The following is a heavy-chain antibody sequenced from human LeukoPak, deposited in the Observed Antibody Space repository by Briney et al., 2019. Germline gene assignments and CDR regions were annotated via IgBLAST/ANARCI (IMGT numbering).Heavy chain of an antibody. Sequence: GGSLRLSCAASGFTFSSYAMSWVRQAPGKGLEWVSAISGSGGSTYYADSVKGRFTISRDNSKNTLYLQMNSLRSEDTAVYYCARVKGGIATAGNYFDYWGQGTLVTVPS. J-gene: IGHJ4*02. CDR1: GFTFSSYA. D-gene: IGHD6-13*01. V-gene: IGHV3-23*01. CDR2: ISGSGGST. CDR3: ARVKGGIATAGNYFDY.